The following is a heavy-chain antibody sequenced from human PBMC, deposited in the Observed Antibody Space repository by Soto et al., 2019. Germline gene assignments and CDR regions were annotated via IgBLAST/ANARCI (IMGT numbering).Heavy chain of an antibody. J-gene: IGHJ5*02. CDR2: IYYSGST. CDR1: GGSVSSGSYY. Sequence: NPSETLSLTCTVSGGSVSSGSYYWSWIRQPPGKGLEWIGYIYYSGSTNYNPSLKSRVTISVDTSKNQFSLKLSSVTAADTAVYYCARDELELRWFDPWGQGTLVTVSS. D-gene: IGHD1-7*01. CDR3: ARDELELRWFDP. V-gene: IGHV4-61*01.